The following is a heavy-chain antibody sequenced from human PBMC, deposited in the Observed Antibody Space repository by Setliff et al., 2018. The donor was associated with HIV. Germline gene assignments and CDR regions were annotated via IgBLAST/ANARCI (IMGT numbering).Heavy chain of an antibody. D-gene: IGHD3-3*01. J-gene: IGHJ4*02. Sequence: GGSLRLSCAASGFTFNSYGIHWVRQAPGKGLEWVALIWYDASKKEYSDSVKGRFNILRDDSKNTVYLQMNSLRAEDTAEYYCVKDVLKFWSGSGALDFWGPGTLVTVSS. CDR1: GFTFNSYG. CDR3: VKDVLKFWSGSGALDF. CDR2: IWYDASKK. V-gene: IGHV3-33*06.